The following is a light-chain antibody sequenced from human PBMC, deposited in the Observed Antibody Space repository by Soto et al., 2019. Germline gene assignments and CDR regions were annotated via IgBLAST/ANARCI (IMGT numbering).Light chain of an antibody. CDR1: SSDVGGYNY. CDR2: DVS. J-gene: IGLJ2*01. V-gene: IGLV2-14*01. CDR3: SSYTSSSTLV. Sequence: QSALPQPASVSGSRGQSITISCTGTSSDVGGYNYVSWYQQHPGKAPKLMIYDVSNRPSGVSNRFSGSKSGNTASLTISGLQAEDEADYYCSSYTSSSTLVFGGGTQLTVL.